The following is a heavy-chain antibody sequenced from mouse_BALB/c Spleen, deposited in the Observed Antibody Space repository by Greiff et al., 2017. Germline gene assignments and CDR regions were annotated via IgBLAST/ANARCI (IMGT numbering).Heavy chain of an antibody. J-gene: IGHJ2*01. D-gene: IGHD2-4*01. CDR2: ISSGSSTI. CDR1: GFTFSSFG. Sequence: EVKVVESGGGLVQPGGSRKLSCAASGFTFSSFGMHWVRQAPEKGLEWVAYISSGSSTIYYADTVKGRFTISRDNPKNTLYLEMSSLRSEDTAMYYCAREGLRRAFDYWGQGTTLTVSS. CDR3: AREGLRRAFDY. V-gene: IGHV5-17*02.